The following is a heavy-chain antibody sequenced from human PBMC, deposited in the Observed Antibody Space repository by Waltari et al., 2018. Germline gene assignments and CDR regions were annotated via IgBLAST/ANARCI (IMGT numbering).Heavy chain of an antibody. CDR1: GXTFSSYA. CDR2: MSYDGSNK. D-gene: IGHD3-16*01. V-gene: IGHV3-30-3*01. J-gene: IGHJ6*03. CDR3: ARDGAPPYRKXYYMDV. Sequence: QVQLVESGGGVVQPGRSLRLSCXASGXTFSSYAMHWVRQAPGKGLEWVAVMSYDGSNKYYADSVKGRFTIARDNSNNTLYLQMNSLRAEDTAVYYCARDGAPPYRKXYYMDVWGKGTTVXXSS.